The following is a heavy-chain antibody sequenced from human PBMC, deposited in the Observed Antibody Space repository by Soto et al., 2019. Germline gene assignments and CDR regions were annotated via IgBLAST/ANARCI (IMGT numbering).Heavy chain of an antibody. CDR3: ARVCTAYCSAGGPPGMDV. Sequence: QVQLVQSGAEVKKPGASVKVSCKASGFIFSTYDLTWVRQAPGQGLEWMGWISPNNGNTNYPEKFQGRVSMTTDASTGTAYMELRDLRSDDTAVYYCARVCTAYCSAGGPPGMDVWGRGTTVTVSS. CDR2: ISPNNGNT. J-gene: IGHJ6*02. V-gene: IGHV1-18*01. CDR1: GFIFSTYD. D-gene: IGHD2-15*01.